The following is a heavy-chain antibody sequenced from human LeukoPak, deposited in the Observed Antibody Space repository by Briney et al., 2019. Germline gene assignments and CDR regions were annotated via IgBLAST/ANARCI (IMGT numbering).Heavy chain of an antibody. CDR1: GFSLNIYW. V-gene: IGHV3-74*03. CDR2: ISVDGRST. CDR3: AREGYSTGWYFFDN. D-gene: IGHD6-13*01. J-gene: IGHJ4*02. Sequence: PGGSLRLSCEAYGFSLNIYWMHWVRQAPGEGPVWVSRISVDGRSTAYADSVKGRFTISRDNAKNTLYLGMNSLRADDTAVYYCAREGYSTGWYFFDNWGRGTRVTVSS.